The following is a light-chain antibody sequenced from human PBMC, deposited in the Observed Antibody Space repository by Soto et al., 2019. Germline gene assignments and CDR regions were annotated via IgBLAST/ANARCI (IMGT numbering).Light chain of an antibody. Sequence: QSALTQPASVSGSPGQSITFSCTGTSSDIGDYNYVSWYQQYPGKAPKLIIYEVSKRPSGVSNRFSGSKSGNTASLTISGLQAEDEADYYCNSFTSSSTVVFGGGTKLTVL. CDR2: EVS. CDR3: NSFTSSSTVV. J-gene: IGLJ2*01. V-gene: IGLV2-14*01. CDR1: SSDIGDYNY.